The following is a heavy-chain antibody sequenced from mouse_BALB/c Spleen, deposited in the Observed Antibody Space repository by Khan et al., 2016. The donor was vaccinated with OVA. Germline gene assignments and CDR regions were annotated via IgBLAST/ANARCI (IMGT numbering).Heavy chain of an antibody. Sequence: QIQLVQSGPELKKPGETVKISCMASGYTFTNYGMDWVKQAPGKGLKWMGWINTYTGEPTYADDFKGRFAFSLETSASTAYLQINNLKNEDTATYFSARREYDRSCAYWGQGTRVTVSA. CDR3: ARREYDRSCAY. CDR1: GYTFTNYG. V-gene: IGHV9-3-1*01. D-gene: IGHD2-14*01. J-gene: IGHJ3*01. CDR2: INTYTGEP.